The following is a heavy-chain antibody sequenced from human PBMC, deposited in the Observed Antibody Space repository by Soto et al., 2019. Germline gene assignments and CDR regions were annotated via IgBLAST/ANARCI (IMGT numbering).Heavy chain of an antibody. J-gene: IGHJ4*02. Sequence: QVQLQESGPGLVKPSETLSLTCTVSGGSISSYYWTWIRQPPGKGLEWIGFIYNSGSTHYNPSLRSRVTISVDTSKNLFSLKLRSVTAADTAVYYCASMGYHYGSGSYPLDYWGQGTLVTVSS. CDR3: ASMGYHYGSGSYPLDY. CDR1: GGSISSYY. D-gene: IGHD3-10*01. CDR2: IYNSGST. V-gene: IGHV4-59*08.